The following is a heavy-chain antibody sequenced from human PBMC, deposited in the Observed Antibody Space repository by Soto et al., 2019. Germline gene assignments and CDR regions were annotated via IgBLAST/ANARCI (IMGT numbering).Heavy chain of an antibody. J-gene: IGHJ6*04. CDR2: IYYSGST. D-gene: IGHD2-2*01. V-gene: IGHV4-31*03. Sequence: PSETLSLTCTVSGFSISSGGYYWIWIRQHPGKGLEWIGYIYYSGSTYYNPSLKSRVTISVDTSKNQFSLKLSSVTAADTAVYYCARIVVVPAQTASYDLDVWGKGTTVTVSS. CDR3: ARIVVVPAQTASYDLDV. CDR1: GFSISSGGYY.